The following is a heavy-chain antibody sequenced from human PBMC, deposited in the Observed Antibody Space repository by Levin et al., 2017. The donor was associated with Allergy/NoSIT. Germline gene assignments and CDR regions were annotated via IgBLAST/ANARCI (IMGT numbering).Heavy chain of an antibody. V-gene: IGHV4-4*02. J-gene: IGHJ2*01. CDR2: IYHSGST. D-gene: IGHD6-19*01. CDR3: ARAWCIAVAGTMECWYFDL. Sequence: GSLRLSCAVSGGSISSSNWWSWVRQPPGKGLEWIGEIYHSGSTNYNPSLKSRVTISVDKSKNQFSLKLSSVTAADTAVYYCARAWCIAVAGTMECWYFDLWGRGTLVTVSS. CDR1: GGSISSSNW.